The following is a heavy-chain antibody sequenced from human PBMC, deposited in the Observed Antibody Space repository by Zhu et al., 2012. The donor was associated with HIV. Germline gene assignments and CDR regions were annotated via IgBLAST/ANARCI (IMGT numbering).Heavy chain of an antibody. CDR3: ARHSRYDIVTGWGHFDF. Sequence: QVQLQQWGAGLLKPSETLSLTCAVYGGSFSGYYWNWIRQSPEKGLEWIGEIDHGGSTDYSPSLKSRVTISVDRSKNQFSLKLTSVSAADTAVYYCARHSRYDIVTGWGHFDFWGQGTLVTVSS. V-gene: IGHV4-34*01. D-gene: IGHD3-9*01. CDR1: GGSFSGYY. J-gene: IGHJ4*02. CDR2: IDHGGST.